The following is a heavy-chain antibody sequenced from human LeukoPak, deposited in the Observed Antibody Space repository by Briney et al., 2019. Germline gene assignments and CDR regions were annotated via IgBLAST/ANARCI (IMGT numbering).Heavy chain of an antibody. CDR2: ISGSGGTI. J-gene: IGHJ4*02. CDR3: AKGAGDTSRWFDF. V-gene: IGHV3-23*01. Sequence: PGGSLRLSCAASGFTFSNYAMSWVRQAPGKGLEWVSVISGSGGTIYYADSVKGRFTISRDNSKNTLYLQMNSLRAEDTAVYYCAKGAGDTSRWFDFWGQGTLVTVSS. CDR1: GFTFSNYA. D-gene: IGHD2-2*01.